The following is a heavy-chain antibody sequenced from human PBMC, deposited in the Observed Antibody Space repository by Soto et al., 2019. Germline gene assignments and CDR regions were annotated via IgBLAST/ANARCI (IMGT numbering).Heavy chain of an antibody. D-gene: IGHD3-3*01. CDR1: GGSFSGYY. Sequence: QVQLQQWGAGLLKPSETLSLTCAVYGGSFSGYYWSWIRQPPGKGLEWIGEINHSGSTNYNPSLKSRVPISVDTSKNQFSLKLSSVTAADTAVYYCARGPFWSGYLGYWGQGTLVTVSS. CDR3: ARGPFWSGYLGY. J-gene: IGHJ4*02. V-gene: IGHV4-34*01. CDR2: INHSGST.